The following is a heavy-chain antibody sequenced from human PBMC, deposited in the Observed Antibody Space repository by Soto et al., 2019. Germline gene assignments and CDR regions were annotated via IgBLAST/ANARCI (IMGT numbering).Heavy chain of an antibody. CDR3: ARDRVDXILTASGLKNYYYGMDV. Sequence: ASVKVSYKASGYTFTSYDINWVRQATGQGLEWMGWMNPNSGNTGYAQKFQGRVTMTRNTSISTAYMELSSLRSEDTAVYYCARDRVDXILTASGLKNYYYGMDVWGQGTTVTVSS. CDR2: MNPNSGNT. D-gene: IGHD3-9*01. CDR1: GYTFTSYD. V-gene: IGHV1-8*01. J-gene: IGHJ6*01.